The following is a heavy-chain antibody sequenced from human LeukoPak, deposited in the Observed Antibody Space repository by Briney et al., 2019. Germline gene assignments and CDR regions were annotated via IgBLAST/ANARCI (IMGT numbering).Heavy chain of an antibody. CDR3: ARQGLYEDLADPRLDYYYYYMDV. Sequence: SETLSLTCTVSGASISSYYWSWIRQPAGKGLEWIGRIYTSGNTNYNPSLKGRVTMSVDTSKNQFSLKLSSVSAADTAVYYCARQGLYEDLADPRLDYYYYYMDVWGRGTTVTVSS. V-gene: IGHV4-4*07. CDR1: GASISSYY. J-gene: IGHJ6*03. CDR2: IYTSGNT. D-gene: IGHD3-16*01.